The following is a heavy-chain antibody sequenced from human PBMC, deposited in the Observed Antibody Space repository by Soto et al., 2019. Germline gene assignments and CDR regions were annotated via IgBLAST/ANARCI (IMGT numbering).Heavy chain of an antibody. Sequence: QVQLQESGPGLVKPSETLSLTCSVSGGSISSYYWGWIRQPQGKGLEWMGYISYTGSTDYSPSLKSRVTISVDTSKNQFSLKVRSVTAADTAIYFCARHYPIGNNWNYFDYWGRGTLVTVSS. D-gene: IGHD1-1*01. J-gene: IGHJ4*02. CDR2: ISYTGST. CDR3: ARHYPIGNNWNYFDY. V-gene: IGHV4-59*08. CDR1: GGSISSYY.